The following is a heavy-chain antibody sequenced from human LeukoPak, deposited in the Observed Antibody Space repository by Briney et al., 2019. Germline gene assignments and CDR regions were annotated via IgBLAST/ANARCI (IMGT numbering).Heavy chain of an antibody. CDR2: IYYSGST. CDR1: GGSISSYY. D-gene: IGHD3-22*01. V-gene: IGHV4-59*01. CDR3: ASDYYYDSSGSLDY. Sequence: SETLSLTCTVSGGSISSYYWSWIRQPPGKGLEWIGYIYYSGSTNYNPSLKSRVTISVDTSKNQFSLKLSSVTAADTAVYYCASDYYYDSSGSLDYWGQGTLVTVSS. J-gene: IGHJ4*02.